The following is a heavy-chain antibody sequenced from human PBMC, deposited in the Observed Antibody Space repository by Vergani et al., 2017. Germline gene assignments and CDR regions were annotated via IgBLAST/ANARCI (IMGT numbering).Heavy chain of an antibody. CDR2: INPNSGGT. J-gene: IGHJ6*03. CDR1: GYTFTGYY. D-gene: IGHD3-3*01. Sequence: QVQLVQSGAEVKKPGASVKVSCKASGYTFTGYYMHWVRQAPGQGLEWMGWINPNSGGTNYAQKFQGRVTMTRDTSISTACMELSRLRADDTAVYYCARPGRITIFGGGEYYYYYYMDVWGKGTTVTVSS. V-gene: IGHV1-2*02. CDR3: ARPGRITIFGGGEYYYYYYMDV.